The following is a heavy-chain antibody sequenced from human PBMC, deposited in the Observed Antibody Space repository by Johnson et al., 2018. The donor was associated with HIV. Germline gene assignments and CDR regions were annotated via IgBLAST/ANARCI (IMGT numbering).Heavy chain of an antibody. J-gene: IGHJ3*02. CDR2: ISYDGSNK. V-gene: IGHV3-30*03. CDR1: GFTFSSYG. Sequence: VQLVESGGGVVQPGRSLRLSCAASGFTFSSYGMHWVRQAPGKGLEWVAVISYDGSNKYYADSVKGRFTISRDNSKNTLYLQMNSLRPEDTAVYYCARAPPGWELPDIWGQGTMVTVSS. CDR3: ARAPPGWELPDI. D-gene: IGHD1-26*01.